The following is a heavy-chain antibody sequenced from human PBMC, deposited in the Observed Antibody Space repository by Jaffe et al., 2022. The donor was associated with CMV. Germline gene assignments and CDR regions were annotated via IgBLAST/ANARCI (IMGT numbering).Heavy chain of an antibody. CDR3: ARRSAYDYYMDV. CDR1: GGSISSSSYY. V-gene: IGHV4-39*01. Sequence: QLQLQESGPRLVKPSETLSLTCTASGGSISSSSYYWGWIRQPPGKGLEYIGSIYYSGSTYYNLSLKSRVTISVDTSKNQFSLKVNSVTAADTAVYYCARRSAYDYYMDVWGEGTTVTVSS. D-gene: IGHD6-25*01. J-gene: IGHJ6*03. CDR2: IYYSGST.